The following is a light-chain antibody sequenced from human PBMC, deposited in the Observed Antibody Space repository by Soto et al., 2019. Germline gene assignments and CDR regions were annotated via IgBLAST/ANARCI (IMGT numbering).Light chain of an antibody. V-gene: IGKV3-20*01. CDR3: QQFDNSPIT. CDR2: GAS. Sequence: IVLSQSPGTLSLSPGERATLSFRASQSIGSNYLAWYQQKPGKAPRLLIYGASTRATGIPARFSGSASGTDFTLTISGLEPEDFAVYYCQQFDNSPITFGRGTRLEI. J-gene: IGKJ5*01. CDR1: QSIGSNY.